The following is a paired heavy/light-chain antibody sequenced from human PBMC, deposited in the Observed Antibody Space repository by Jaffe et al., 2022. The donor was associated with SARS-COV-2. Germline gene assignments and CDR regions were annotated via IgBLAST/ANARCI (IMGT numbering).Heavy chain of an antibody. CDR3: ARLGFGDSAWDWIDP. J-gene: IGHJ5*02. D-gene: IGHD3-10*01. V-gene: IGHV3-33*01. Sequence: QVQLVESGGGVAQLGRSLRLSCTASGFSFSGYGMHWVRQAPGKGLEWVAVIWYDEKNKYYADSVKGRFTISRDNSKNTLYLQMNGLRAEDTAVYYCARLGFGDSAWDWIDPWGQGTLVAVSS. CDR2: IWYDEKNK. CDR1: GFSFSGYG.
Light chain of an antibody. CDR3: AAWDDSLHVV. CDR1: SSNIGSRP. Sequence: QSLLTQPPSASGTPGQRVTISCSGSSSNIGSRPVNWYQQLPGTAPKLLIYNTNQRPSGVPDRFSGSKSGTSASLAISGLQSEDDADYYCAAWDDSLHVVFGGGTKLTVL. V-gene: IGLV1-44*01. CDR2: NTN. J-gene: IGLJ3*02.